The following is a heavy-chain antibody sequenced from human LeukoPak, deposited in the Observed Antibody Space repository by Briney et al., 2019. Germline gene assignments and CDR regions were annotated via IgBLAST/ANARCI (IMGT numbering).Heavy chain of an antibody. D-gene: IGHD2-2*01. V-gene: IGHV3-48*03. Sequence: GGSLRLSCAASGFTFSSYEMNWVRQAPGKGLEWVSYISSSGSTIYYADSVKGRFTISRDNAKNSLYLQMNSLRAEDTAVYYCARSTSCATRKLLWLCYYYMDVWGKGTTVTVSS. CDR3: ARSTSCATRKLLWLCYYYMDV. CDR2: ISSSGSTI. CDR1: GFTFSSYE. J-gene: IGHJ6*03.